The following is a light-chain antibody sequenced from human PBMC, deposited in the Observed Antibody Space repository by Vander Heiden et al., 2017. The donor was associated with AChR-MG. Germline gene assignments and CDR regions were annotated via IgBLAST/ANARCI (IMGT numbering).Light chain of an antibody. CDR2: GNS. CDR3: QSYDSSLSGSYV. Sequence: QSVLTQPPSVSGAPGPRVTIPCTGSSSNIGAGYDVHWYQQLPATAPKLLIYGNSNRPSGVPDRFSGSKSGTSASLAITGLQAEDEADYYCQSYDSSLSGSYVFGTGTKVTVL. CDR1: SSNIGAGYD. J-gene: IGLJ1*01. V-gene: IGLV1-40*01.